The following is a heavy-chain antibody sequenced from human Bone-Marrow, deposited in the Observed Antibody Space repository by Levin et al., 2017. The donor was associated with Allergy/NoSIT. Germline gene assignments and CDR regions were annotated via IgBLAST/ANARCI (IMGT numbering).Heavy chain of an antibody. CDR1: GFTFSDSW. J-gene: IGHJ5*02. Sequence: GESLKISCVASGFTFSDSWMHWVRQAPGKGLEWVSRINTAGSETNYADFARGRFTISRDNARNAVHLQMNSLGAEDTALYYCGRDRGHSGYDWSWGRGTLVTVSS. CDR2: INTAGSET. CDR3: GRDRGHSGYDWS. D-gene: IGHD5-12*01. V-gene: IGHV3-74*01.